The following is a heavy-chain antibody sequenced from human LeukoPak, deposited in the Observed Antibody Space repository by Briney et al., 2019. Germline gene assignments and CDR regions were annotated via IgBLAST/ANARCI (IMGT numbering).Heavy chain of an antibody. V-gene: IGHV4-34*01. CDR2: IYYSGST. Sequence: SETLSLTCAVYGGSFSGYYWGWIRQPPGKGLEWIGSIYYSGSTYYNPSLKSRVTISVDTSKNQFSLKLSSVTAADTAVYYCARGAPGDYYYYMDVWGKGTTVTVSS. CDR3: ARGAPGDYYYYMDV. CDR1: GGSFSGYY. J-gene: IGHJ6*03.